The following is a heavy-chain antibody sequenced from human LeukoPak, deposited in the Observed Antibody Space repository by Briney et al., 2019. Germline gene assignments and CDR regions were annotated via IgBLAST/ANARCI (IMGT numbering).Heavy chain of an antibody. CDR1: GGSISSGSYY. V-gene: IGHV4-61*02. D-gene: IGHD3-9*01. CDR2: IYTSGST. J-gene: IGHJ3*02. Sequence: SETLSLTCTVSGGSISSGSYYWSWIRQPAGKGLEWIGRIYTSGSTNYNPSLKSRVTISVDTSKNQFSLKLSSVTAADTAVYYCARVSGILNAFDIWGQGTMVTVSS. CDR3: ARVSGILNAFDI.